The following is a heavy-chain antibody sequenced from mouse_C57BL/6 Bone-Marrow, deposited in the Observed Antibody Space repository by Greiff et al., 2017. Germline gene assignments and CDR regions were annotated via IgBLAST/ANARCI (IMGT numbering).Heavy chain of an antibody. CDR1: GYTFTSYW. CDR2: IDPSDSYT. V-gene: IGHV1-69*01. D-gene: IGHD2-4*01. J-gene: IGHJ2*01. Sequence: QVQLQQPGAELVMPGASVKLSCKASGYTFTSYWMHWVKQRPGQGLEWIGEIDPSDSYTNYHQKFKGKSTLTVDKSSSTAYMQLSSLTSEDSAVYYCARDYDYDGGDYYDYWGQGTTLTVSS. CDR3: ARDYDYDGGDYYDY.